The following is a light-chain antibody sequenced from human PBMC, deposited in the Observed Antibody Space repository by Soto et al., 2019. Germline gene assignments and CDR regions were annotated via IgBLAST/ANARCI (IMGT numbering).Light chain of an antibody. CDR2: DTS. J-gene: IGKJ5*01. Sequence: EIVMTQSPATLSVSPGERATLSCRASQSVSSNLAWYQHKPGQTPRLLIYDTSTRATGIPARFSGSGFGTEFTLTISSLQPEDFAVYYCEQYNNWFSITFGQGTRLEIK. CDR3: EQYNNWFSIT. V-gene: IGKV3-15*01. CDR1: QSVSSN.